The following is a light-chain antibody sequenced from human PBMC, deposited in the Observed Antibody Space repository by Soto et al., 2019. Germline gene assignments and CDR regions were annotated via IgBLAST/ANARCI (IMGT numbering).Light chain of an antibody. J-gene: IGLJ1*01. CDR1: SSDAGGYNY. CDR2: EVN. Sequence: QSALTQPPSASGSPGQSVTISCTGTSSDAGGYNYVSWYQQHPGKAPKLMIYEVNKRPSGVPDRFSGSKSGNTASLTVSGLQAEDEGDYYCSSHAGSKRVFGTGTKVTVL. CDR3: SSHAGSKRV. V-gene: IGLV2-8*01.